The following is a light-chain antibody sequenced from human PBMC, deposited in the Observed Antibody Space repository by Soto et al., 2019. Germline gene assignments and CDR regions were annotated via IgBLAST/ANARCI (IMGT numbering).Light chain of an antibody. Sequence: ETVLTQSPDTLSVSPGDRATLSCRASQTVGNSLAWYQQKPGQAPRLLLHSASTRATGVPVRFSGSGFGTEFTLTISSLQSEDSAVYHCQQYTNWPPINVGPGTRLESK. CDR1: QTVGNS. CDR3: QQYTNWPPIN. V-gene: IGKV3-15*01. CDR2: SAS. J-gene: IGKJ5*01.